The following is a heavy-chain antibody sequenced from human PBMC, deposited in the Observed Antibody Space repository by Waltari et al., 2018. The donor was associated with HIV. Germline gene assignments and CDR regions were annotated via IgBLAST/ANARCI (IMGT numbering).Heavy chain of an antibody. V-gene: IGHV3-21*01. Sequence: EVQLVESGGGLVKPGGSLRLSCAAPGFTFSSYSMNWVRQAAVKGLEWVSCISSSSSYIYYTDSVKGRFTISKKNAKGSLYLQMNSLRAGETAVYYCATQKGYVQYFDYWGQGTLVTVSS. CDR1: GFTFSSYS. CDR3: ATQKGYVQYFDY. J-gene: IGHJ4*02. CDR2: ISSSSSYI. D-gene: IGHD3-16*01.